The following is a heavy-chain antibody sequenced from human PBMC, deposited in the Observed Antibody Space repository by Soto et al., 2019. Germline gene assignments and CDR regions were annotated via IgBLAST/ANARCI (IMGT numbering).Heavy chain of an antibody. Sequence: PGGSLRLSCAASGFTFSRYWMHWVRQTPGKGLEWVSYISSSSSTIYYADSVKGRFTISRDNAKNSLYLQMNSLRAEDTAVYYCARADSGYAHGYYYYGMDVWGQGTTVTVSS. CDR2: ISSSSSTI. CDR3: ARADSGYAHGYYYYGMDV. J-gene: IGHJ6*02. CDR1: GFTFSRYW. D-gene: IGHD5-12*01. V-gene: IGHV3-48*01.